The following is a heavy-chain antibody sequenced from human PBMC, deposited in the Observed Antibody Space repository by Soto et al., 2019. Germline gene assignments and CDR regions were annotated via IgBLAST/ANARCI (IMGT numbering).Heavy chain of an antibody. D-gene: IGHD3-16*01. Sequence: PGGSLRLSCAASGSTFSSYWMHWVRQAPGKGLVWVSRINSDGSSTSYADSVKGRFTISRDNAKNTLYLQMNSLRAEDTAVYYCARDWAYYYYMDVWGKGTTVTVSS. CDR1: GSTFSSYW. CDR3: ARDWAYYYYMDV. CDR2: INSDGSST. J-gene: IGHJ6*03. V-gene: IGHV3-74*01.